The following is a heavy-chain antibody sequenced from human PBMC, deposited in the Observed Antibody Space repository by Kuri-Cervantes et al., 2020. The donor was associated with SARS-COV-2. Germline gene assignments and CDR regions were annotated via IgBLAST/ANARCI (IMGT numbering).Heavy chain of an antibody. Sequence: ASVKVSCKASGYTFTDNYIHWVRQAPGQGLEWMGWINPNTGGTKYAQKFQGRVTMTRDTSINTIYMELRRLRSDDTAVYYCARLRQLEEGYWGQGTLVTVSS. CDR3: ARLRQLEEGY. CDR1: GYTFTDNY. D-gene: IGHD1-1*01. V-gene: IGHV1-2*02. J-gene: IGHJ4*02. CDR2: INPNTGGT.